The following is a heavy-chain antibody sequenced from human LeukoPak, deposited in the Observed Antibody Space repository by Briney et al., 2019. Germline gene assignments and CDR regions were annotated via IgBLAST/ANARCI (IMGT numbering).Heavy chain of an antibody. D-gene: IGHD4/OR15-4a*01. J-gene: IGHJ4*02. V-gene: IGHV3-20*04. Sequence: GGSLRLSCAASGFIFDDYGMTWVRQGPGKGLEWVSGINWDGYSTGYADSVRGRFTISRDNAKSTLYLQMNSLRDEDTALYYCVRDLRTDYAFDYWGQGTLVTVSS. CDR2: INWDGYST. CDR1: GFIFDDYG. CDR3: VRDLRTDYAFDY.